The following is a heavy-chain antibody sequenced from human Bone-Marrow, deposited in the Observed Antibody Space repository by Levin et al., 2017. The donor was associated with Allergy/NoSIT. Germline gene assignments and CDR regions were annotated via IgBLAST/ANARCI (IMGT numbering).Heavy chain of an antibody. CDR1: GCSVSSGSYY. J-gene: IGHJ4*02. D-gene: IGHD4-23*01. V-gene: IGHV4-61*01. CDR3: ARGSYFGGLSFDC. Sequence: SETLSLTCTVSGCSVSSGSYYWSWIRQPPGKGLEWIAYIYHSGSTKYNPSLKSRVTISLDTSRNQFSLRLTSLTAADTAVYYCARGSYFGGLSFDCWGKGTLVTVSS. CDR2: IYHSGST.